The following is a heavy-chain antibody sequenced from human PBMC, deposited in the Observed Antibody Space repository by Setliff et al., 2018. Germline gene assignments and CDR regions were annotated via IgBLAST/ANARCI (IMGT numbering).Heavy chain of an antibody. V-gene: IGHV1-69*05. Sequence: AASVKVSCKASGATFSSYGISWVRQAPGQGLEWMGGTIPMFGTTEYARQFQGRVTIITDESTSTAYKQLSSLGSEDTAVYYCVREGVDSRSSTDYRYYMDVWGKGTTVTVSS. D-gene: IGHD3-22*01. CDR1: GATFSSYG. CDR3: VREGVDSRSSTDYRYYMDV. J-gene: IGHJ6*03. CDR2: TIPMFGTT.